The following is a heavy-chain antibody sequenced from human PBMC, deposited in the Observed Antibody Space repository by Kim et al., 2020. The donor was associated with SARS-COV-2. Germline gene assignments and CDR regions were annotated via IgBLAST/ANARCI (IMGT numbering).Heavy chain of an antibody. D-gene: IGHD6-13*01. CDR1: GYTFISYY. J-gene: IGHJ4*02. Sequence: ASVKVSCKASGYTFISYYIHWVRQAPGQGLEWMGIINPYGGSTSYAQQFQGRVTMTRDTSTSTVYMELSSLRSGDTAVYYCARAGVQQLVYFFDYWGQGPLVTVSS. CDR3: ARAGVQQLVYFFDY. CDR2: INPYGGST. V-gene: IGHV1-46*01.